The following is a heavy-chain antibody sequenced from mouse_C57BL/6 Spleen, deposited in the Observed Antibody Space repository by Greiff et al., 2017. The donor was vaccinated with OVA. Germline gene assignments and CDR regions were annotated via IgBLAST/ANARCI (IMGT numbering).Heavy chain of an antibody. J-gene: IGHJ2*01. CDR3: ARSPGEGYYFDY. V-gene: IGHV1-50*01. Sequence: VQLQQPGAELVKPGASVKLSCKASGYTFTSYWMQWVKQRPGQGLEWIGEIDPSDSYTNYNQKFKGKATLTVDTSSSTAYMQLSSLTSEDSAVDYCARSPGEGYYFDYWGQGTTLTVSS. CDR1: GYTFTSYW. CDR2: IDPSDSYT.